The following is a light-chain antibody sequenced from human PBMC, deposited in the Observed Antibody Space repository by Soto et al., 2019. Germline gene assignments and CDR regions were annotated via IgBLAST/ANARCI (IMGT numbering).Light chain of an antibody. J-gene: IGKJ5*01. CDR3: QKFNTAPLT. V-gene: IGKV1-27*01. Sequence: DIKMTQSPSSLSASVGDRVTITCRASQDISVYLAWYQQKPGKVPKLLIYSASTLESGVPSRFSGSGSGTDFTLNISSLQPEDVATYYCQKFNTAPLTFGQGTRLEIK. CDR2: SAS. CDR1: QDISVY.